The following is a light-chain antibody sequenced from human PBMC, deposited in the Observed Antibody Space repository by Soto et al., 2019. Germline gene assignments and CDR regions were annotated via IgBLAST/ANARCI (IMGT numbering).Light chain of an antibody. J-gene: IGKJ5*01. CDR3: QQYGSSPIT. CDR2: DAS. CDR1: QSVSSSY. V-gene: IGKV3D-20*01. Sequence: EIVLTQSPATLSLSLGERATLSCGASQSVSSSYLAGYQQKPGLAPRPLIYDASSRATGIPDRFSGSGSGTDFTLTISRLEPEDFEVYYCQQYGSSPITFGQGTRLEI.